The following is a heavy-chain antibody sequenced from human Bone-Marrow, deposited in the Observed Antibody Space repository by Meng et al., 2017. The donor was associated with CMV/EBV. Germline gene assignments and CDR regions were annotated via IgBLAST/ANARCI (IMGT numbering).Heavy chain of an antibody. CDR2: INSDGSST. D-gene: IGHD3-3*01. CDR3: ARVFGRDFWSGYYTDAFDI. V-gene: IGHV3-74*01. J-gene: IGHJ3*02. CDR1: GFTFSSYW. Sequence: GESLKISCAASGFTFSSYWMHWVRQAPGKGLVWVSRINSDGSSTSYADSVKGRFTISRDNAKNTLYLQMNSLRAEDTAVYYCARVFGRDFWSGYYTDAFDIWGEATMATFSS.